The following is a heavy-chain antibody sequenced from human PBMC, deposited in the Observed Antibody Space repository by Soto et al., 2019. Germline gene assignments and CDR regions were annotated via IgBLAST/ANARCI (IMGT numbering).Heavy chain of an antibody. J-gene: IGHJ6*02. CDR1: GFTFSSYA. V-gene: IGHV3-23*01. CDR2: IIGSGGST. CDR3: ANGYCTNGVCNYPYGMDX. D-gene: IGHD2-8*01. Sequence: GVSLRLSGAASGFTFSSYAMSWVRQAPGKGLDWVSAIIGSGGSTYYPDSVKGRFTISRDNSKNKLYLQMNSLRAEDTAVYYCANGYCTNGVCNYPYGMDXWGQGTTVTVS.